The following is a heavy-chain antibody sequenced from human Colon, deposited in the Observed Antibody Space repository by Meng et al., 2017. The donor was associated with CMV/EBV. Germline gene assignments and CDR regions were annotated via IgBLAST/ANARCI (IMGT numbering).Heavy chain of an antibody. D-gene: IGHD5-18*01. CDR3: AKILLGYSLSPLVGLDP. CDR1: GVSSSSDNW. CDR2: IYHSGTT. J-gene: IGHJ5*02. Sequence: QGQRQGLAPGPVKPPGTSVLICSVSGVSSSSDNWWTWVRQPPGKGLEWIGEIYHSGTTNYNPSLKSRVTISVDKSKNQVSLNLSSVTAADTAVYFCAKILLGYSLSPLVGLDPWGQGTLVTVSS. V-gene: IGHV4-4*01.